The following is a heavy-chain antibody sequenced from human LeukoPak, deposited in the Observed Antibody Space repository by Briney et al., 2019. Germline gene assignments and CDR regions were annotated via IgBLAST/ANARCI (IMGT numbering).Heavy chain of an antibody. CDR3: ARDRGSGYYWFDP. V-gene: IGHV4-4*07. CDR2: IYSSGST. J-gene: IGHJ5*02. CDR1: GGSISSYY. D-gene: IGHD5-12*01. Sequence: SQTLSLTCTVSGGSISSYYWSWIRQPAGKGLEWIGRIYSSGSTDYDPSLKSRVTMSVDTSKNQFTLMLTSVTAADTAVYYCARDRGSGYYWFDPWGQGTLVTVSS.